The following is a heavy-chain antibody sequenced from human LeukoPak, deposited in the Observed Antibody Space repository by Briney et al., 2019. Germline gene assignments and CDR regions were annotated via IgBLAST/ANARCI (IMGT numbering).Heavy chain of an antibody. CDR3: ARDSPRHCSGGSCYSL. CDR2: INPNSGGT. J-gene: IGHJ4*02. V-gene: IGHV1-2*06. CDR1: GYTFTGYY. Sequence: GASVKVSCKASGYTFTGYYMHWVRQAPGQGLEWMGRINPNSGGTNYAQKFQGRVTMSRDTSISTAYMDLNMLRPEDRAVCYCARDSPRHCSGGSCYSLWGQGTLVTVSS. D-gene: IGHD2-15*01.